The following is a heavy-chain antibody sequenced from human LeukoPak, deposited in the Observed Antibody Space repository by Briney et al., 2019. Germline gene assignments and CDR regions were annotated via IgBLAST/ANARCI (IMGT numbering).Heavy chain of an antibody. J-gene: IGHJ4*02. CDR2: ISGSGDSR. D-gene: IGHD3-16*01. Sequence: PGGSLRLSCAASGFNFGAYTINWVRQAPGKGLEWVSSISGSGDSRYHADSVKGRFTISRDNSKNTLYLQMNSLRAEDTAVYYCANSYVRSPFDYWGQGTLVTVSS. V-gene: IGHV3-23*01. CDR3: ANSYVRSPFDY. CDR1: GFNFGAYT.